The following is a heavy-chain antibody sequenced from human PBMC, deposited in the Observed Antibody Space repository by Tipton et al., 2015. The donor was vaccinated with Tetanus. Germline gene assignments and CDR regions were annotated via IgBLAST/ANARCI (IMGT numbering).Heavy chain of an antibody. CDR1: GGSISSGDLQ. J-gene: IGHJ4*02. Sequence: TLSLTCTVSGGSISSGDLQWNWIRQPPGKGLEWLAYISPSGRTNSNYSLKSRITISQDKSKNQFSLKLTSVTAADTAVYYCARANCAFPNKGPFDFWGQGILVLVSS. V-gene: IGHV4-61*08. CDR3: ARANCAFPNKGPFDF. CDR2: ISPSGRT. D-gene: IGHD2-21*01.